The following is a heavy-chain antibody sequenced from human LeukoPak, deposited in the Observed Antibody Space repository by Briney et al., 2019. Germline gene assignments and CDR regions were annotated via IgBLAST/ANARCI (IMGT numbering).Heavy chain of an antibody. CDR2: ISGSGGST. D-gene: IGHD2-21*01. J-gene: IGHJ3*02. Sequence: PGGSLRFSCAVSRFTFSGYAMSWVRQAPGKGLEWVSAISGSGGSTYYADSAKGRFTISRDNSKNTLYLQMNSLRAEDTSVYYCAHREAYYIWGQGTMVTVSS. V-gene: IGHV3-23*01. CDR1: RFTFSGYA. CDR3: AHREAYYI.